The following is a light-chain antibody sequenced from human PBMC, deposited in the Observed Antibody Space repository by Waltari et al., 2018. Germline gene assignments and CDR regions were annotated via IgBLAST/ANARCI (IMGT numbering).Light chain of an antibody. CDR2: TND. CDR1: SSNIGTHP. CDR3: AAWDDSLNGHVV. J-gene: IGLJ2*01. Sequence: QSVLTQPPSASGTPGQRVTISCSGGSSNIGTHPVNWYQQLPRTAPKLLIYTNDQRPSGVPDRFSGSKSGTSASLAISGLQSDDEADYYCAAWDDSLNGHVVFGGGTKLTVL. V-gene: IGLV1-44*01.